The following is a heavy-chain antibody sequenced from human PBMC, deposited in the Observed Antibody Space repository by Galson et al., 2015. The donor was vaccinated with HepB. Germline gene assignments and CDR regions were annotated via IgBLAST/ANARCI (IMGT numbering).Heavy chain of an antibody. CDR1: GYTFTGYY. J-gene: IGHJ5*02. CDR2: INPNSGGT. CDR3: ARDCRRIAVAGRNWFDP. Sequence: SVKVSCKASGYTFTGYYMHWVRQAPGQGLEWMGRINPNSGGTNYAQKFQGRVTMTRDTSISTAYMELSRLRSDDTAVYYCARDCRRIAVAGRNWFDPWGQGTLVTVSS. D-gene: IGHD6-19*01. V-gene: IGHV1-2*06.